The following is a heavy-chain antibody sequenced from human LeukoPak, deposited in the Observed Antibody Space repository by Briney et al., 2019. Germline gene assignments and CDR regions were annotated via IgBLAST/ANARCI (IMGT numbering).Heavy chain of an antibody. J-gene: IGHJ3*02. CDR1: GFTLDDYG. CDR2: INWNGGST. D-gene: IGHD1-26*01. CDR3: ARRNRIVGATRAFDI. Sequence: GGSLRLSCAASGFTLDDYGMSWVRQAPGKGLEWVSGINWNGGSTYYADSVKGRFTISRDNAKNSLYLQMNSLRAEDTALYYCARRNRIVGATRAFDIWGQGTMVAVSS. V-gene: IGHV3-20*04.